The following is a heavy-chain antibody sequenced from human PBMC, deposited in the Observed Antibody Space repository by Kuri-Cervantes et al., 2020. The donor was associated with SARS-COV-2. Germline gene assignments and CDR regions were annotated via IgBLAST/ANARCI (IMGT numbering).Heavy chain of an antibody. CDR1: GYTFTSYD. V-gene: IGHV1-8*01. CDR3: ARGVVGAIHPEYFQH. CDR2: MNPNSGNT. Sequence: ASVKVSCKASGYTFTSYDINWVRQATGQGLEWMGWMNPNSGNTGYAQKFQGRVTMTRNTSISTAYMELSSLRSEDTAVYYCARGVVGAIHPEYFQHWGQGTLVTVSS. D-gene: IGHD1-26*01. J-gene: IGHJ1*01.